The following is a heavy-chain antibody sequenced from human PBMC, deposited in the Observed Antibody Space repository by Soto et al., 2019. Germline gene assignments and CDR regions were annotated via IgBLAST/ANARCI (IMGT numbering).Heavy chain of an antibody. CDR2: IRGSGGST. CDR1: GFTFSSYA. D-gene: IGHD3-3*01. CDR3: AKAYSMTIFGVVIETPGDGFDI. Sequence: EVQLLESGGGLVQPGGSLRLSCATSGFTFSSYAMSWVRQAPGKGLEWVSSIRGSGGSTNYADSVKGRFTISGDNSKNELYLRMSSLRIEDTAVYYCAKAYSMTIFGVVIETPGDGFDIWGQGTMVTVSS. V-gene: IGHV3-23*01. J-gene: IGHJ3*02.